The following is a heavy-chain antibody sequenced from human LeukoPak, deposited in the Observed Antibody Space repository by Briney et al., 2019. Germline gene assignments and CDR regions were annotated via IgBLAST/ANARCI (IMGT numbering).Heavy chain of an antibody. Sequence: GGSLRLSCAASGFTFSSYSINWVRQAPGKGLEWVSSISSSSTYIYYADSVKGRFTISRDNAKNSLYLQMNSLRAEDTAVYYCARRQTGTNNFDYWGQGTLVTVSS. CDR3: ARRQTGTNNFDY. CDR2: ISSSSTYI. CDR1: GFTFSSYS. V-gene: IGHV3-21*01. J-gene: IGHJ4*02. D-gene: IGHD1-7*01.